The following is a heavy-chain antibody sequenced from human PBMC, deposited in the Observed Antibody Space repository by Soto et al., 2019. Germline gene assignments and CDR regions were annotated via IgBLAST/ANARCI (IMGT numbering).Heavy chain of an antibody. CDR1: GFTFSSFW. Sequence: PGGSLRLSCAASGFTFSSFWMHWVRQAPGKGLVWVSVFNADGSNTAYAASVKGRFTISRDSAKNTLYLQMNSLRAEDTAVYYCARDRGYTMDVWGQGTTVTVSS. CDR2: FNADGSNT. J-gene: IGHJ6*02. D-gene: IGHD5-18*01. V-gene: IGHV3-74*01. CDR3: ARDRGYTMDV.